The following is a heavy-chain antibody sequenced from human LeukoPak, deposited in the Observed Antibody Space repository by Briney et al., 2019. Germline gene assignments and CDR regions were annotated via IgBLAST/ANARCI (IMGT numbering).Heavy chain of an antibody. CDR1: GGTFSSYA. CDR2: IIPIFGTA. Sequence: SVKVSCKASGGTFSSYAISWVRQAPGQGLEWMGGIIPIFGTANYAQKFQGRVTITADESTSTAYMELSSLRSEDTAVYYCAGGSSGLGRFFDYWGQGTLVTVSS. D-gene: IGHD3-22*01. V-gene: IGHV1-69*13. CDR3: AGGSSGLGRFFDY. J-gene: IGHJ4*02.